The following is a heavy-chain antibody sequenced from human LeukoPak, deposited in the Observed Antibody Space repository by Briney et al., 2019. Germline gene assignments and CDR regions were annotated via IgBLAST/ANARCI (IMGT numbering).Heavy chain of an antibody. Sequence: PSQTLSLTCTVSGGSIGSYYWSWIRQPAGKGLEWIGRMYSSGSANYNPSLKSRVTMSVDTSKNQFSLQLSSVTAADTAVYYCAREVRLWGQGTLVTVSS. CDR1: GGSIGSYY. V-gene: IGHV4-4*07. D-gene: IGHD3-10*01. CDR3: AREVRL. J-gene: IGHJ1*01. CDR2: MYSSGSA.